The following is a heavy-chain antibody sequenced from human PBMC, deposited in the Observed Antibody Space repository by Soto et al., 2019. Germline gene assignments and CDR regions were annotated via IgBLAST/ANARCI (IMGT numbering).Heavy chain of an antibody. Sequence: SETLSLTCTVSGGSVNNYYWSWIRQPPGKGLEWIGYIFYHGNTIYNPSLMSSITMLIDTSKNQISLQLYSETAADTAVYYCARVPDYWGQGTLVTVSS. J-gene: IGHJ4*02. CDR3: ARVPDY. CDR2: IFYHGNT. CDR1: GGSVNNYY. V-gene: IGHV4-59*02.